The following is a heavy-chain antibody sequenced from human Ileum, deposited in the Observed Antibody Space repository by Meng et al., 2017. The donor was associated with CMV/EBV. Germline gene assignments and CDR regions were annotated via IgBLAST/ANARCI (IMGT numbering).Heavy chain of an antibody. CDR2: ISYDGSNK. J-gene: IGHJ5*02. Sequence: GGSLRLSCAASGFTFSSYAMHWVRQAPGKGLEWVAVISYDGSNKYYADSVKGRFTISRDNAKNSLYLQMNSLRAEDTAVYYCARALIAAAFNWFDPWGQGTLVTVSS. D-gene: IGHD6-13*01. V-gene: IGHV3-30-3*01. CDR3: ARALIAAAFNWFDP. CDR1: GFTFSSYA.